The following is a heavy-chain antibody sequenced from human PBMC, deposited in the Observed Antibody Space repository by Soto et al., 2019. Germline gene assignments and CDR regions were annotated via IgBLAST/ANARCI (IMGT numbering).Heavy chain of an antibody. CDR3: ARRFPVRKSVDV. CDR1: GGSFSGYY. CDR2: INHSGST. Sequence: QVQLQQWGAGLLKPSETLSLTCAVYGGSFSGYYWSWIRQPPGKGLEWIGEINHSGSTNYNPSLKSRXTIXVXRSKNQFSLKLSSVTAADTAVYYCARRFPVRKSVDVWGQGTTVTVSS. J-gene: IGHJ6*02. V-gene: IGHV4-34*01. D-gene: IGHD3-10*01.